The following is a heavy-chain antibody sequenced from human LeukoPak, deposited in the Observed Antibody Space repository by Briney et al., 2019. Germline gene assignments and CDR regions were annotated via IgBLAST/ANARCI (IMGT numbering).Heavy chain of an antibody. Sequence: SETLSLTCAVSGVSISSGGYSWSWIRQPPGKGLEWIGYIYHSGSTYYNPSLKSRVTISVDRSKNQFSLKLSSVTAADTAVYYCARVQISLGAFGIWGQGTMVTVSS. CDR1: GVSISSGGYS. CDR3: ARVQISLGAFGI. V-gene: IGHV4-30-2*01. CDR2: IYHSGST. J-gene: IGHJ3*02.